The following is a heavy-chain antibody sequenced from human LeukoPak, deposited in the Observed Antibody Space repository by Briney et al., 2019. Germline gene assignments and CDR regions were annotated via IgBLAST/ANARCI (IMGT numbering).Heavy chain of an antibody. D-gene: IGHD3-22*01. Sequence: GGSLRLSCAASGFTFSSYAMSWVRQAPGKGLEWVSAIRGSGGSTYYADSVKGRFTISRDNSKNTLYLQINSLRAEDTAEYYCAKDNLYDYDRSGSPSDYWGQGTLVTVSS. J-gene: IGHJ4*02. V-gene: IGHV3-23*01. CDR2: IRGSGGST. CDR3: AKDNLYDYDRSGSPSDY. CDR1: GFTFSSYA.